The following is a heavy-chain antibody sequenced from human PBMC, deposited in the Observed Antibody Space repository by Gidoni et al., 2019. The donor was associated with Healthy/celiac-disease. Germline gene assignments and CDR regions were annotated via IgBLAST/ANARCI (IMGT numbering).Heavy chain of an antibody. D-gene: IGHD4-17*01. CDR1: GFPFDDSA. Sequence: EVQLVESGGGLVQPGRSLRLSCAASGFPFDDSAMHWVRQAPGKGLEWVSGISWNSGSIGYADSVKGRFTISRDNAKNSLYLQMNSLRAEDTALYYCAKDRGYGDRPYWYFDLWGRGTLVTVSS. J-gene: IGHJ2*01. V-gene: IGHV3-9*01. CDR3: AKDRGYGDRPYWYFDL. CDR2: ISWNSGSI.